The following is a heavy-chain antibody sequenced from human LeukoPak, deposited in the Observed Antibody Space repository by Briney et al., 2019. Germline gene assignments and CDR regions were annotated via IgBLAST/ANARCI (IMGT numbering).Heavy chain of an antibody. J-gene: IGHJ6*03. V-gene: IGHV1-69*05. Sequence: ASVKVSCKTSGGTFSNYAISWVRQAPGQGLEWMGGIIPIFGTANYAQKFQGRVTITTDESTSTAYMELSSLRSEDTAVYYCARGAAATIYYYYYMDVWGKGTTVTVSS. D-gene: IGHD2-15*01. CDR2: IIPIFGTA. CDR3: ARGAAATIYYYYYMDV. CDR1: GGTFSNYA.